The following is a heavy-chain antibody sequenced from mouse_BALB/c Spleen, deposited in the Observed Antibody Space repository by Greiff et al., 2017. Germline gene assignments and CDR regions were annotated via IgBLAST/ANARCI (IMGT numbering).Heavy chain of an antibody. CDR2: ISYDGSN. CDR3: ARDPGLAMDY. CDR1: GYSITSGYY. V-gene: IGHV3-6*02. J-gene: IGHJ4*01. Sequence: EVKLQESGPGLVKPSQSLSLTCSVTGYSITSGYYWNWIRQFPGNKLEWMGYISYDGSNNYNPSLKNRISITRDTSKNQFFLKLNSVTTEDTATYYCARDPGLAMDYWGQGTSVTVSS.